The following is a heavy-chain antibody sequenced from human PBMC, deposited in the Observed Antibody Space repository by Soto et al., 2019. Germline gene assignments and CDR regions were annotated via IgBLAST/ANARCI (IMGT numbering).Heavy chain of an antibody. CDR3: ATIYDFWSGYYPIRGYNWFDP. J-gene: IGHJ5*02. CDR1: GGSISSSSYY. V-gene: IGHV4-39*01. D-gene: IGHD3-3*01. Sequence: LSLTCTVSGGSISSSSYYWGWIRQPPGKGLEWIGSIYYSGSTYYNPSLKSRVTISVDTSKNQFSLKLISVTAADTAVYYCATIYDFWSGYYPIRGYNWFDPWGQGTLVTVSS. CDR2: IYYSGST.